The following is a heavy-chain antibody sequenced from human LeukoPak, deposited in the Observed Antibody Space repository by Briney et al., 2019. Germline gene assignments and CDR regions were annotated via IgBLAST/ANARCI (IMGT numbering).Heavy chain of an antibody. CDR3: VRGGLEPFDY. J-gene: IGHJ4*02. Sequence: GGSLRLSCAASGSVFSKYWMHWVRQAPGKGLVWVSRINPEETTINYADSVKGRFTISRDNARNTLYLQMDSLRVEDVGIYYCVRGGLEPFDYWGQGTLVSVSS. V-gene: IGHV3-74*01. CDR2: INPEETTI. D-gene: IGHD1-1*01. CDR1: GSVFSKYW.